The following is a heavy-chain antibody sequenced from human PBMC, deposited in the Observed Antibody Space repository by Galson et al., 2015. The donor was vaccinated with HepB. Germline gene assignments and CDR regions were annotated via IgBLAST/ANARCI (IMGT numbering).Heavy chain of an antibody. CDR2: ISSSGSTI. Sequence: SLRLSCAASGFTFSDYYMSWIRQAPGKGLEWVSYISSSGSTIYYADSVKGRFTISRDNAKNSLYLQMNSLRAEDTAVYYCAFFPHDFWSGYGTTHLIFDYWGQGTLVTVSS. D-gene: IGHD3-3*01. CDR3: AFFPHDFWSGYGTTHLIFDY. J-gene: IGHJ4*02. CDR1: GFTFSDYY. V-gene: IGHV3-11*01.